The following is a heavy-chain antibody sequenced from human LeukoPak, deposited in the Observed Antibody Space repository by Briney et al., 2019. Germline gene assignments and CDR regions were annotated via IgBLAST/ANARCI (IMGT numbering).Heavy chain of an antibody. V-gene: IGHV1-2*02. J-gene: IGHJ5*02. D-gene: IGHD3-10*01. CDR3: ARDRYYGSGSYWFDP. CDR2: INPHSGGT. CDR1: GYTFTGYC. Sequence: ASVKVSCKASGYTFTGYCIHWVRQAPGQGLEWLGWINPHSGGTNYAQKFQGRVTMTRDTSISTAYMELSRLRSDDTAMYYCARDRYYGSGSYWFDPWGQGTLVTVSS.